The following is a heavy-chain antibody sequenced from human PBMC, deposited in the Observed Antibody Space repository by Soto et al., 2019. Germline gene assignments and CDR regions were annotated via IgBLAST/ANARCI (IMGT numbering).Heavy chain of an antibody. Sequence: QVQLVQSGAEVKKPGASVKVSCKASGYTFTNYYVHWVRQAPGQGLEWMGVINPSGGGATYAQRFQDRVTMTRETSTGTVYMELTSLRSEDTAVYYCGRGYSSGGMDVWGQGTTVTVSS. CDR3: GRGYSSGGMDV. V-gene: IGHV1-46*01. CDR2: INPSGGGA. D-gene: IGHD6-25*01. CDR1: GYTFTNYY. J-gene: IGHJ6*02.